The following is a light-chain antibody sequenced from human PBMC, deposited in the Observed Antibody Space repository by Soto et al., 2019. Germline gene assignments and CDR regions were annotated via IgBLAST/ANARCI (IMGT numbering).Light chain of an antibody. J-gene: IGKJ3*01. CDR1: QSISSW. CDR3: QQYNSYSPLT. Sequence: DIQMTQSPSTLSASVGDRVTITCRASQSISSWLAWYQQKPGKAPKLLIYDASSLESGVPSRFSGSGSGTGFTLTISSLQPDDFATYYCQQYNSYSPLTFGPGTKVDIK. V-gene: IGKV1-5*01. CDR2: DAS.